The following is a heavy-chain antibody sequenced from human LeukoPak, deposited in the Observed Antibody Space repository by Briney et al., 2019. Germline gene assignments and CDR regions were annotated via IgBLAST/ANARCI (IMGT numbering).Heavy chain of an antibody. Sequence: PGGSLRLSCAASGFTFSSYSMNWVRQAPGKGLEWVSSISGSSSYIYYADSVKGRFTISRDNAKNSLYLQMNSLRAEDTAVYYCARELDYGDSPHFDYWGQGTLVTVS. V-gene: IGHV3-21*01. J-gene: IGHJ4*02. CDR1: GFTFSSYS. CDR2: ISGSSSYI. D-gene: IGHD4-17*01. CDR3: ARELDYGDSPHFDY.